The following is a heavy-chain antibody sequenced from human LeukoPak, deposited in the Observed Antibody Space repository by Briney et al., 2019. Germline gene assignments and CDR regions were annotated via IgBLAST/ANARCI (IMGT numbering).Heavy chain of an antibody. Sequence: GASVKVSCKAFGYTFTSNYMHWVRQAPGQGPEWMGVISPSGGSTTYAQKFQDKVTITADTSTSTVYLEMSGLRSEDTAIYYCAIPAFWSVSDPYYLDYWGQGTLITVSS. CDR2: ISPSGGST. J-gene: IGHJ4*02. CDR3: AIPAFWSVSDPYYLDY. D-gene: IGHD3-3*01. CDR1: GYTFTSNY. V-gene: IGHV1-46*03.